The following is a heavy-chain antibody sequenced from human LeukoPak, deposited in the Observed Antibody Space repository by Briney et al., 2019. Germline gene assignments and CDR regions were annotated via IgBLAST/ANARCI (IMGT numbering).Heavy chain of an antibody. CDR2: INHSGST. CDR3: ARGYCSSTSCYTYGMDV. CDR1: GGSFSGYY. J-gene: IGHJ6*02. D-gene: IGHD2-2*02. V-gene: IGHV4-34*01. Sequence: SETLSLTCAVYGGSFSGYYWSWIRQPPGKGLEGIGEINHSGSTNYNPSLKSRVTISVDTSKNQFSLKLSSVTAADTAVYYCARGYCSSTSCYTYGMDVWGQGTTVTVSS.